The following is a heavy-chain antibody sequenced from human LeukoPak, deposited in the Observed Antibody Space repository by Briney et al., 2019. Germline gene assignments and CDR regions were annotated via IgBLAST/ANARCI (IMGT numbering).Heavy chain of an antibody. CDR3: AKVLPYGYGFDY. CDR1: GVTFSSYT. J-gene: IGHJ4*02. Sequence: GGSLRLSCADPGVTFSSYTMSWVREAPGKRLEWVAAISGCGGGTYYAGSVMGRFTISRDNSKHTLYLQMNSLTAEDTAVYYCAKVLPYGYGFDYWGQGTLVTVSS. D-gene: IGHD5-18*01. CDR2: ISGCGGGT. V-gene: IGHV3-23*01.